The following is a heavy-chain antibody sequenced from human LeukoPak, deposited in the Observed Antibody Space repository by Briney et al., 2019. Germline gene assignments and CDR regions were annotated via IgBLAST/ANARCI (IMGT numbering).Heavy chain of an antibody. Sequence: GRSLRLSCAASGFTFSDYYMSWIRQAPGKGLEWVSYISSSSYTNYADSVKGRFTISRDNAKNSLYLQMNSLRAEDTAVYYCAKDLGSVLRYFDWLNYYYYYYGMDVWGQGTTVTVSS. V-gene: IGHV3-11*05. CDR1: GFTFSDYY. CDR3: AKDLGSVLRYFDWLNYYYYYYGMDV. D-gene: IGHD3-9*01. CDR2: ISSSSYT. J-gene: IGHJ6*02.